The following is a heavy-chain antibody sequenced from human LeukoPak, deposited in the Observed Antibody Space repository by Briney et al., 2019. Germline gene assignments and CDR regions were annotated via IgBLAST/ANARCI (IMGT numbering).Heavy chain of an antibody. D-gene: IGHD3-22*01. J-gene: IGHJ4*02. Sequence: ASVKVSCKASGYTFTGYYMHWVRQAPGQGLEWMGRINPNSGGTNHAQNFQGRVTMTRDTSISTAYMELSRLRSDDTAVYYCARALSTYYYDSSGSDYWGQGTLVTVSS. V-gene: IGHV1-2*06. CDR3: ARALSTYYYDSSGSDY. CDR1: GYTFTGYY. CDR2: INPNSGGT.